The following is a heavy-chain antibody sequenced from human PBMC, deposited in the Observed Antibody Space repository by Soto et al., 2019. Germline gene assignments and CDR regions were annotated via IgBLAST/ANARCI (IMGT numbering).Heavy chain of an antibody. J-gene: IGHJ4*02. CDR1: GFTFSSYG. CDR2: IWYDGSNE. V-gene: IGHV3-33*01. D-gene: IGHD1-1*01. Sequence: PGGSLRLSCAASGFTFSSYGMHWVRQAPVKGLELVAVIWYDGSNEYYADSVKGRFTISRYNSKNTLYLQITSLRAEYTAVYYFVREHVNSGTTPFDYWGQGTLVTVSS. CDR3: VREHVNSGTTPFDY.